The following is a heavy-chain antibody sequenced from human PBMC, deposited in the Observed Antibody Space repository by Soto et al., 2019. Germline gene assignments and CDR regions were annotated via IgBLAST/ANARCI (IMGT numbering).Heavy chain of an antibody. Sequence: QVQLVQSGAEVKKPGASVKVSCKASGYTFTSYGISWVRQAPGPGLEWMGWISAYNGNTNYAQKLQGRVTMTTDTSTSTAYMELRSLRSDDTAVYYCARDTGSSGYYYAGYYGMDVWGQGTTVTVSS. J-gene: IGHJ6*02. CDR2: ISAYNGNT. V-gene: IGHV1-18*01. CDR3: ARDTGSSGYYYAGYYGMDV. D-gene: IGHD3-22*01. CDR1: GYTFTSYG.